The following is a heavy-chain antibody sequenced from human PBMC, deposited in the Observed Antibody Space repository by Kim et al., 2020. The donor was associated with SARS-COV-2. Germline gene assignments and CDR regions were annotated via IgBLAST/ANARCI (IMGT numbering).Heavy chain of an antibody. Sequence: ASVKVSCKASGYTFTSYYMHWVRQAPGQGLEWMGIINPSGGSTSYAQKFQGRVTMTRDTSTSTVYMELSSLRSEDTAVYYCARVKRAAAGYYYYYGMDVWGQGTTVTVSS. D-gene: IGHD6-13*01. J-gene: IGHJ6*02. CDR3: ARVKRAAAGYYYYYGMDV. CDR1: GYTFTSYY. V-gene: IGHV1-46*01. CDR2: INPSGGST.